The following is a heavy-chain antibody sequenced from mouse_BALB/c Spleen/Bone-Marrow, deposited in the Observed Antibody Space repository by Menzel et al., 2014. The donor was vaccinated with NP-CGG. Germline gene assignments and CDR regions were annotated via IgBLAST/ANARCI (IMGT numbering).Heavy chain of an antibody. V-gene: IGHV7-3*02. CDR2: IRNKANGYTT. CDR1: GFTFTDYY. Sequence: EVHLVESGGGLVQPGGSLRLSCATSGFTFTDYYMNWVRQPPGMALEWLGFIRNKANGYTTDYSTSVKGRFTISRDNSQNILYLQMNTLRTEDSATYYCARDVGRLFYDVWGAGTTVTASS. D-gene: IGHD3-3*01. CDR3: ARDVGRLFYDV. J-gene: IGHJ1*01.